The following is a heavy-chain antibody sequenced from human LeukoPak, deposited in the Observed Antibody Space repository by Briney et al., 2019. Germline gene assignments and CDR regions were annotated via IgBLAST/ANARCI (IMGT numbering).Heavy chain of an antibody. J-gene: IGHJ4*02. V-gene: IGHV1-2*02. D-gene: IGHD1-14*01. CDR3: GRKSANRKTSEFDY. CDR1: GYTFTDYY. Sequence: ASEKLSCKASGYTFTDYYMNWVRQAPGQGLEWMGWIHPNSGGIKYAQKFQGRVTMTRDTSISTAYMELSGLTSDDTAVYYCGRKSANRKTSEFDYWGQGTLVTVSS. CDR2: IHPNSGGI.